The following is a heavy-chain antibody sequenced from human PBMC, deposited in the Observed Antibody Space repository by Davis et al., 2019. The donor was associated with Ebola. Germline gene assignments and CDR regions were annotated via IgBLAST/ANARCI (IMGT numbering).Heavy chain of an antibody. CDR1: GYTFTSYA. CDR3: ARALLTVTTGYYFDY. D-gene: IGHD4-17*01. CDR2: INAGNGNT. J-gene: IGHJ4*02. V-gene: IGHV1-3*01. Sequence: VSVKVSCKASGYTFTSYAMHWVRQAPGQRLEWMGWINAGNGNTKYSQKFQGRVTITRDTSASTAYMELSSLRSEDTAVYYCARALLTVTTGYYFDYWGQGTLVTVSS.